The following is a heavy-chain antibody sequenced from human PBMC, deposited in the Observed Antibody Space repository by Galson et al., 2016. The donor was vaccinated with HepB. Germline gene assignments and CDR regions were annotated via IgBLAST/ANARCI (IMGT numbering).Heavy chain of an antibody. CDR3: VRASNYYGSGTYYYYYYMDV. D-gene: IGHD3-10*01. Sequence: QSGAEVKKPGESLRISCKGSGYIFASYWITWVRQMPGKGLEWMGRIDPTDSDIKYSPSFQGTVTISLDKSINTAYLQRSSLKASDTAMYYCVRASNYYGSGTYYYYYYMDVWGKGTTVTVSS. J-gene: IGHJ6*03. CDR2: IDPTDSDI. CDR1: GYIFASYW. V-gene: IGHV5-10-1*01.